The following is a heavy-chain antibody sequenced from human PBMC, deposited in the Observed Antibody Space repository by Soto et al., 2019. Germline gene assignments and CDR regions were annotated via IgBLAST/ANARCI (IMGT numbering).Heavy chain of an antibody. CDR3: AKEVPITMIVVVNGGSAFDI. D-gene: IGHD3-22*01. Sequence: GGSLRLSCAASGFTFSSYAMSWVRQAPGKGLEWVSAISGSGGSTYYADSVKGRFTISRDNSKNTLYLQMNSLRAEDTAVYYCAKEVPITMIVVVNGGSAFDIWGQGTMVTVSS. J-gene: IGHJ3*02. CDR1: GFTFSSYA. V-gene: IGHV3-23*01. CDR2: ISGSGGST.